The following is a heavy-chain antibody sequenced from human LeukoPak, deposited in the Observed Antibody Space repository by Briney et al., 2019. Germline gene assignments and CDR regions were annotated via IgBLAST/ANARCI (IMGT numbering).Heavy chain of an antibody. J-gene: IGHJ4*02. CDR2: IYYSGST. D-gene: IGHD6-13*01. CDR1: GGSISSYY. V-gene: IGHV4-59*08. CDR3: VRHKSSSRTSPPDY. Sequence: SETLSLTCTVSGGSISSYYWSWIRQPPGKGLEWIGYIYYSGSTNYNPSLKSRVAISVDTSKNQFSLKLSSVTAADTAVYYCVRHKSSSRTSPPDYWGQGTLVTVSS.